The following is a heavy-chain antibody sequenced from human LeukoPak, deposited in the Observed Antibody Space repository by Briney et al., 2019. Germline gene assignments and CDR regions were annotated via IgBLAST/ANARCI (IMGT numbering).Heavy chain of an antibody. CDR2: IYWGDDK. CDR1: GFSLNTNGVG. V-gene: IGHV2-5*02. D-gene: IGHD4-17*01. CDR3: AHLTTVIASFDY. Sequence: SGPTLVIPTQTLTLTCAFSGFSLNTNGVGVGWIRQPPGKALECLALIYWGDDKRYSPSLRSRLTITKHTSKNQVVLTMTNMDPVDTATYYCAHLTTVIASFDYWGQGTLVTVSS. J-gene: IGHJ4*02.